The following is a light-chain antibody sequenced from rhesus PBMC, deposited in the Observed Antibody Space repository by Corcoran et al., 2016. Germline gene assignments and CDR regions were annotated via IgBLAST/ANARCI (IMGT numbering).Light chain of an antibody. CDR3: LQSSNWPRT. Sequence: EIVMTQSPSTLALSPGERATLSCRASQSVSSYLAWYQQKPGQAPRLHIYGASSRATGHPDRFRGSGAGTEFTLTISSLEPEEVGVYFCLQSSNWPRTFGQGTKVEIK. V-gene: IGKV3-24*04. J-gene: IGKJ1*01. CDR2: GAS. CDR1: QSVSSY.